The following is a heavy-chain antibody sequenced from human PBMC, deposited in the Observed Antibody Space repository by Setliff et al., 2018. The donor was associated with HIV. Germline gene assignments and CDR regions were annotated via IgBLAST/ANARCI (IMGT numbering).Heavy chain of an antibody. Sequence: SETLSLTCTVSGGSISSFYWSWIRQPPGKGLEWIGYIYYSGSTSCNPSLKSRVTISVDTSKTQFSLKLSSVTAADTAVYYCARHAPRNHDLAGVFYPYYMDVWGKGTTVTV. CDR1: GGSISSFY. J-gene: IGHJ6*03. CDR2: IYYSGST. CDR3: ARHAPRNHDLAGVFYPYYMDV. D-gene: IGHD1-1*01. V-gene: IGHV4-59*08.